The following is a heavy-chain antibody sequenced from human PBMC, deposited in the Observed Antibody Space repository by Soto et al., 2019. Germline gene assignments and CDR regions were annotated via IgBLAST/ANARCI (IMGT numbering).Heavy chain of an antibody. J-gene: IGHJ6*03. CDR2: IYYSGST. V-gene: IGHV4-31*03. Sequence: SQTLSLTCTVSGGSISSGGYYWSWIRQHPGKGLEWIGYIYYSGSTYYNPSLKSRVTISVDTSKNQFSLKLSSVTAADTAVYYCARDQGATMENYYYYYYMDVWGKGTTVTVSS. CDR1: GGSISSGGYY. D-gene: IGHD5-12*01. CDR3: ARDQGATMENYYYYYYMDV.